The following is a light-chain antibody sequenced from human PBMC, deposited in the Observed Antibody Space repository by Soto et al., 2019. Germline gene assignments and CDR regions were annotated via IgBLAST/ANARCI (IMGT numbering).Light chain of an antibody. Sequence: ELVLTQSPGTLSLSPGERATLSCRASQRISNSYLDWYQQKPGQAPRLLLYDASIRATGIPDRVSGSGSGTGFNLTISRLDPEDLAVYYCQQYARPPFAFGQGPKVEIK. J-gene: IGKJ2*01. CDR3: QQYARPPFA. CDR2: DAS. CDR1: QRISNSY. V-gene: IGKV3-20*01.